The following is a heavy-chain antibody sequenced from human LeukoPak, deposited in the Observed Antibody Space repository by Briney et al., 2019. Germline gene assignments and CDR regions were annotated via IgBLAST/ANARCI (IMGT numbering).Heavy chain of an antibody. CDR1: GGSFSGYY. CDR2: INHSGST. CDR3: VRSVVVPAAHKKYYDY. Sequence: SEPLSLTCAVYGGSFSGYYWSWIRQPPGKGLEWIGEINHSGSTNYNPSLKSRVTISVDTSKNQFSLKLSSVTAADTAVYYCVRSVVVPAAHKKYYDYWGQGTLVTVSS. D-gene: IGHD2-2*01. J-gene: IGHJ4*02. V-gene: IGHV4-34*01.